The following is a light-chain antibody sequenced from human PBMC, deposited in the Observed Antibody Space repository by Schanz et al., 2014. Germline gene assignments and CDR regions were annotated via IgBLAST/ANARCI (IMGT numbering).Light chain of an antibody. J-gene: IGLJ1*01. Sequence: QSALTQPASVSGSPGQSITISCTGTSSDVGGYNYVSWYQQHPGKAPKLMIYDVSKRPSGVPYRFSGSKSGNTASLTISGLQADDEADYYCSSFTTSSTYVFGTGTKLTVL. CDR2: DVS. V-gene: IGLV2-14*01. CDR1: SSDVGGYNY. CDR3: SSFTTSSTYV.